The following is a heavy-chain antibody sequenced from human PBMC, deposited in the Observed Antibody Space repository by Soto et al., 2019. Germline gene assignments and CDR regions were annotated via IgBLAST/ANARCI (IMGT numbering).Heavy chain of an antibody. D-gene: IGHD3-22*01. J-gene: IGHJ3*02. Sequence: GASLKISCKGSGYSFTSYWIGWVRQMPGKGLERMGIIYPGDSDTRYSPSFQGQVTISADKSISTTYLQWSSLKASDTAMYYWARRSVVVIHAFDIWGQGTMVTVSS. V-gene: IGHV5-51*01. CDR3: ARRSVVVIHAFDI. CDR2: IYPGDSDT. CDR1: GYSFTSYW.